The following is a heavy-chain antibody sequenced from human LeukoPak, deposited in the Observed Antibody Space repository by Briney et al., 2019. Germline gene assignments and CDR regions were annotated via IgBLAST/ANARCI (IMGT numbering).Heavy chain of an antibody. CDR2: IYYSGST. CDR1: GGSISSYY. D-gene: IGHD6-13*01. J-gene: IGHJ3*02. CDR3: ARRRIAAAGTWVDDAFDI. Sequence: SETLSLTCTVSGGSISSYYWSWIRQPPGKGLEWIGYIYYSGSTNYNPSLKSRVTISVDTSKNQFSLKLSSVTAADTAVYYCARRRIAAAGTWVDDAFDIWGQGTMVTVSS. V-gene: IGHV4-59*01.